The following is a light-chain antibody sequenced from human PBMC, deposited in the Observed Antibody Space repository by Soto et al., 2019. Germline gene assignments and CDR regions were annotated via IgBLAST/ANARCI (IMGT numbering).Light chain of an antibody. V-gene: IGLV2-14*03. CDR3: SSYTSSSTVL. CDR1: SSDVGDYNY. CDR2: DVN. J-gene: IGLJ2*01. Sequence: QSVLTQPASVSGSPGQSITISCTGTSSDVGDYNYVSWYQQHPGKVPKLMIYDVNIRPSGISNRFSGSKTGNTASLTISGLQAEDEADYYCSSYTSSSTVLFGGGTKLTVL.